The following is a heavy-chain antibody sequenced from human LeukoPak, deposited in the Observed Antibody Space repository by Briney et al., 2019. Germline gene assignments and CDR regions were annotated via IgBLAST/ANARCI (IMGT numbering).Heavy chain of an antibody. V-gene: IGHV1-8*01. J-gene: IGHJ4*02. CDR3: ARAPMGAAALY. CDR1: GYTFTNFD. CDR2: MNPVSGNA. Sequence: GASVKVSCKASGYTFTNFDINWVRQAPGQWLEWMGWMNPVSGNAGSAQKFQGRVTLTRDTSISTAYMELSSLRSDDTAFYYCARAPMGAAALYWGQGTLVTVSS. D-gene: IGHD6-13*01.